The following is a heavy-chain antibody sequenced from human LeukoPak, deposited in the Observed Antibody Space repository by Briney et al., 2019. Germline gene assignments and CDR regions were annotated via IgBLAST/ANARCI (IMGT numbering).Heavy chain of an antibody. D-gene: IGHD3-16*01. V-gene: IGHV3-7*03. Sequence: GGSLRLSCVASGYTFSPYWMSWVRQTPGKGLEWVANIKQDGSEKYYVDSVKGRFTISRDNAKNSLYLQMNSLRAEDTAVYYCARDPGEDYWGQGTLVTVSS. CDR2: IKQDGSEK. J-gene: IGHJ4*02. CDR3: ARDPGEDY. CDR1: GYTFSPYW.